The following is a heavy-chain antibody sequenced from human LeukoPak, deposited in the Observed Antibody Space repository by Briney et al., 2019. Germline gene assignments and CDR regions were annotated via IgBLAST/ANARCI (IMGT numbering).Heavy chain of an antibody. CDR1: GGSINSYY. D-gene: IGHD1-1*01. CDR2: IYTSGST. V-gene: IGHV4-4*08. CDR3: ARDPQQYNWNDPAFDI. J-gene: IGHJ3*02. Sequence: SETLSLTCTVSGGSINSYYWSWIRQPPGKGLEWIGRIYTSGSTNYNPSLKSRVTISVDTSKNQFSLKLSSVTAADTAVYYCARDPQQYNWNDPAFDIWGQGTMVTVSS.